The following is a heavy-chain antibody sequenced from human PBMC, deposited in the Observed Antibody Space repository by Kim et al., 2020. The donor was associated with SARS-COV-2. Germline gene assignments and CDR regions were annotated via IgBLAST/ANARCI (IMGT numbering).Heavy chain of an antibody. CDR1: GFTFRSYS. Sequence: GGSLRLSCVASGFTFRSYSMNWVRQAPGKGLEWVSSISSRSSYIYYADSVKGRFTISRDNAKNSLFLQMNSLRAEDTAVYHCVRVSDGIAADVWGQGTTV. D-gene: IGHD6-13*01. V-gene: IGHV3-21*01. CDR3: VRVSDGIAADV. J-gene: IGHJ6*02. CDR2: ISSRSSYI.